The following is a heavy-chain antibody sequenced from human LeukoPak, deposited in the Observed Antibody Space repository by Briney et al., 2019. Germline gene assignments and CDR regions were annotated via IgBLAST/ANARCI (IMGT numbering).Heavy chain of an antibody. CDR1: GDSIDSLDL. CDR2: MYLSGTT. Sequence: SGTLSLTCTVSGDSIDSLDLWSWVRQPPGKGLEWIGEMYLSGTTHSNPSVKSRVTISIDKSKNQFFLNLSSVTAADTAVYYCAGLVGRYSSGLYYYYFDYWGQGTLVTVSS. V-gene: IGHV4-4*02. J-gene: IGHJ4*02. D-gene: IGHD3-22*01. CDR3: AGLVGRYSSGLYYYYFDY.